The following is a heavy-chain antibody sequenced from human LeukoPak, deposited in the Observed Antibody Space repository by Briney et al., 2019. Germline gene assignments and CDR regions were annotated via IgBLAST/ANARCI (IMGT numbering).Heavy chain of an antibody. V-gene: IGHV1-46*01. Sequence: PGASVKVSCKASGYTFTSYYMHWVRQAPGQGLEWMGIINPSGGSTSYAQKFQGRVTITADESTSTAYMELSSLRSEDTAVYYCARAYYYDSSGYYPLDYWGQGTLVTVSS. CDR3: ARAYYYDSSGYYPLDY. CDR2: INPSGGST. J-gene: IGHJ4*02. D-gene: IGHD3-22*01. CDR1: GYTFTSYY.